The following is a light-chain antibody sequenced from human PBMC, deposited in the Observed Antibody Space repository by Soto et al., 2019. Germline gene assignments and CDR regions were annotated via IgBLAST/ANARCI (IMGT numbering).Light chain of an antibody. CDR2: GAS. CDR1: QSVSGT. Sequence: EIVMTQSPATLSVSPGERATLSCRASQSVSGTLAWYQQKPGQAPSLLIYGASTRATALPARFSGSASGTEFTLTISSLQSEDFAVYYCQQYNNWLITFGQGTRLEIK. J-gene: IGKJ5*01. CDR3: QQYNNWLIT. V-gene: IGKV3-15*01.